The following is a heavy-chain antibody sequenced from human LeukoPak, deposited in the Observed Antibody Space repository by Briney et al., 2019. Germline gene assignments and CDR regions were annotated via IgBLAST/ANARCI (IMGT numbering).Heavy chain of an antibody. CDR2: INHSGST. CDR1: GGSFSGYY. CDR3: ARGLYYDSSGP. J-gene: IGHJ4*02. D-gene: IGHD3-22*01. V-gene: IGHV4-34*01. Sequence: PSETLSLTCAVYGGSFSGYYWSWIRQPPGKGLEWIGEINHSGSTNYTPSLKSRVTISVDASKNQFSLKLSSVTAADTAVYYCARGLYYDSSGPWGQGTLVTVSS.